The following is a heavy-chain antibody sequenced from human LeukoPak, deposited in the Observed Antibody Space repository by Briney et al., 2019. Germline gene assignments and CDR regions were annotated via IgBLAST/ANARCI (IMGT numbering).Heavy chain of an antibody. CDR2: VDPEDGET. Sequence: ASVKVSCKVSGYTLTELSMHWVRQAPGKGLEWMGGVDPEDGETIYAQKFQGRVTMTEDTSTDTAYMELSSLRSEDTAVYYCATSNYYDSSYNDAFDIWGQGTMVTVSS. J-gene: IGHJ3*02. V-gene: IGHV1-24*01. CDR1: GYTLTELS. D-gene: IGHD3-22*01. CDR3: ATSNYYDSSYNDAFDI.